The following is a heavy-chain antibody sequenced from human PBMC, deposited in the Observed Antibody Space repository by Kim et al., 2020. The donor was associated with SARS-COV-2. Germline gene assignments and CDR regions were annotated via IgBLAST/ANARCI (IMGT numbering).Heavy chain of an antibody. CDR3: ANAGGENGGYVPFDY. CDR2: ISYDGSNK. CDR1: GFTFSSYG. V-gene: IGHV3-30*18. D-gene: IGHD5-12*01. Sequence: GGSLRLSCAASGFTFSSYGMHWVRQAPGKGLEWVAVISYDGSNKYYADSVKGRFTISRDNSKNTLYLQMNSLRAEDTAVYYCANAGGENGGYVPFDYWGQGTLVTVSS. J-gene: IGHJ4*02.